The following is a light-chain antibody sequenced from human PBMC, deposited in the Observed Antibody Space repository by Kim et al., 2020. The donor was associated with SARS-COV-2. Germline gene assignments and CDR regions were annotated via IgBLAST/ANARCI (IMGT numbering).Light chain of an antibody. CDR2: GAS. CDR3: QQFDTSSFI. CDR1: QSVNTGS. Sequence: LLPGARATLSCRASQSVNTGSLAWYQQRHGQAPRLLVYGASSRATGIPDRFSGSGSGTDFTLTISRLEPEDFAVYHCQQFDTSSFIFGQGTKLEI. J-gene: IGKJ2*01. V-gene: IGKV3-20*01.